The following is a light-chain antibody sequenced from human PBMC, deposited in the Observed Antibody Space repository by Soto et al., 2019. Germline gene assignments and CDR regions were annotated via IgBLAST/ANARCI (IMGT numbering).Light chain of an antibody. J-gene: IGLJ1*01. V-gene: IGLV2-14*01. CDR3: SSYTSSSSDV. Sequence: QSVLTQPASVSGSPGQSITLLCTGTSSDVGGYNSVSWYQQHPGKAPKLMIHDVTHRPSGVSNRFSGSKSGNTASLTISGLQAEDEADYYCSSYTSSSSDVFGTGTKLTVL. CDR1: SSDVGGYNS. CDR2: DVT.